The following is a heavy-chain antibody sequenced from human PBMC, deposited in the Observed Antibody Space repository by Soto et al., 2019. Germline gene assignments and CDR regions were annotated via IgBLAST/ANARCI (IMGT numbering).Heavy chain of an antibody. CDR1: GGSVSSSNYN. D-gene: IGHD2-8*01. V-gene: IGHV4-39*01. CDR2: VYYSGST. Sequence: SETLSLPCTVSGGSVSSSNYNWGWVRHPPKKGLEWIGSVYYSGSTYYNQSLESRVTISVDKSKNQFSLKLMSLSAADTSVYYCWCLEGLGANRDYLYYCARRALVLGSA. CDR3: WCLEGLGANRDYLYY. J-gene: IGHJ4*02.